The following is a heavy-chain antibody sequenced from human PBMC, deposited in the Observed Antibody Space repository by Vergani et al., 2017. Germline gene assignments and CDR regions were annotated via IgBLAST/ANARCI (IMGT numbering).Heavy chain of an antibody. CDR3: ARAAPYSSSWYFYYYYMDV. CDR2: INHSGST. D-gene: IGHD6-13*01. CDR1: GGSFSGYY. Sequence: QVQLQQWGAGLLKPSETLSLTCAVYGGSFSGYYWSWIRQPPGKGLEWIGEINHSGSTNYNPSLKSRVTISVETSKHQFSLKLSSVTAADTAVYYCARAAPYSSSWYFYYYYMDVWGKGTTVTVSS. V-gene: IGHV4-34*01. J-gene: IGHJ6*03.